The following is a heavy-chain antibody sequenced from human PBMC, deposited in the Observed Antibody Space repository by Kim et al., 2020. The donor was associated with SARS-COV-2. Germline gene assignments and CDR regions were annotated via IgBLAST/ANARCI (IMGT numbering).Heavy chain of an antibody. CDR3: ARDAGLTRCLDY. J-gene: IGHJ4*02. D-gene: IGHD2-8*01. CDR2: IIPILGIA. V-gene: IGHV1-69*04. CDR1: GGTFSSYA. Sequence: SVKVSCKASGGTFSSYAISWVRQAPGQGLEWMGRIIPILGIANYAQKFQGRVTITADKSTSTAYMELSSLRSEDTAVYYCARDAGLTRCLDYWGQGTLVTVSS.